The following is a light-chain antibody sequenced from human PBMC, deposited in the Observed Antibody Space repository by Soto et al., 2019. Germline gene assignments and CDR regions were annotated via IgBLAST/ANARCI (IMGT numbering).Light chain of an antibody. J-gene: IGKJ5*01. CDR3: QHRSK. V-gene: IGKV3-11*01. CDR1: ESISNY. CDR2: DAS. Sequence: EIVLTQSPATLSLSPGERATLSCRASESISNYLSWYQQTPGQAPRLLIRDASNRATGVPAGFSGSGSGTDFTLTMSSLEPEDFALYHCQHRSKFGQGTRLEIK.